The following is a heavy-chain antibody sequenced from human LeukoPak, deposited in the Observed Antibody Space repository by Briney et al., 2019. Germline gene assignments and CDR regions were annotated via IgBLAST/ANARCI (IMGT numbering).Heavy chain of an antibody. Sequence: PSETLSLTCTVSGGSISNYYWSWIRQPPGKGLEWIGYMFYSGSTKYNPSLKSRVTISVDTSRKQFYLNLSSVTAADTAVYYCARTVGYSYGERFDYWGQGTLVTVSS. D-gene: IGHD5-18*01. CDR3: ARTVGYSYGERFDY. V-gene: IGHV4-59*01. J-gene: IGHJ4*02. CDR1: GGSISNYY. CDR2: MFYSGST.